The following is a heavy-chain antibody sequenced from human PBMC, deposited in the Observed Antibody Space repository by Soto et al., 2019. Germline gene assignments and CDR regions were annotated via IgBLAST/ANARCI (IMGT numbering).Heavy chain of an antibody. J-gene: IGHJ4*02. CDR2: IKQDGSEK. Sequence: GGSLRLSSADSGFTFSSYWMSWVRQAPGKGLEGVANIKQDGSEKYYVDSVKGRFTISRDNAKNSLYLQMNSLRAEDTAVYYYARFSVSAWPNSKIDYWGQGTLVTVSS. CDR3: ARFSVSAWPNSKIDY. CDR1: GFTFSSYW. D-gene: IGHD7-27*01. V-gene: IGHV3-7*01.